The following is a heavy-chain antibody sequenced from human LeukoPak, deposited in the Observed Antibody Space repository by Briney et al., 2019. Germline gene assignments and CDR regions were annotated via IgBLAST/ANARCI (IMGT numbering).Heavy chain of an antibody. J-gene: IGHJ4*02. V-gene: IGHV4-39*07. CDR1: GGSISSSSYY. CDR2: IYYSGST. CDR3: ARQLLSWETGTGLFDY. D-gene: IGHD1-7*01. Sequence: PSETLSLTCTVSGGSISSSSYYWGWIRQPPGKGLEWIGSIYYSGSTYYNPSLKSRVTISVDTSKNQFSLKLSAVTAADTAVYYCARQLLSWETGTGLFDYWGQGTLVTVSS.